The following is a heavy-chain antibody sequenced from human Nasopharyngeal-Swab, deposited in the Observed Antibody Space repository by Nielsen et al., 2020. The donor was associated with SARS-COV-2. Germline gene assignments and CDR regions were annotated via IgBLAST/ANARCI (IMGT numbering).Heavy chain of an antibody. V-gene: IGHV3-11*01. J-gene: IGHJ3*01. CDR1: GFTFSDYY. CDR3: TKGDSPVETALGDPRKDAFDL. Sequence: GESLKTFCAASGFTFSDYYMSWIRQAPGKGLEWVSSFSSSGSTIYYADSVKGRFIISRDNAKNSVYLQMNSLRPEDTAFYYCTKGDSPVETALGDPRKDAFDLWGQGTMVTVSS. CDR2: FSSSGSTI. D-gene: IGHD5-18*01.